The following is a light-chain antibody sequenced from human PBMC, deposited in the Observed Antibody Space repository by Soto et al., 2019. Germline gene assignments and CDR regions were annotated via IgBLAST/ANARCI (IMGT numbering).Light chain of an antibody. CDR2: GAS. Sequence: DIQMTQSPSSLSASVGDRVTITCRASQNIRNFLNWYQQKPGKAPSLLIAGASRLQSGVPSRFSGSGSGTDFTLTIVSLRPDDFASYYCQQCWGTPYSFGEGTKVEIK. V-gene: IGKV1-39*01. CDR1: QNIRNF. CDR3: QQCWGTPYS. J-gene: IGKJ4*01.